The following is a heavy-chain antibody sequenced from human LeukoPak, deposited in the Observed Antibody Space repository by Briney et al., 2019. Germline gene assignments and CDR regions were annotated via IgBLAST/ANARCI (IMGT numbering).Heavy chain of an antibody. Sequence: GASLQISCQASGYSFTSSWIGWARRMPGKGLEWMAIINPGDSDTRYSPSFQGQVTISADKSISTVYLQWGSLKASDTAMYYCARQPGAGWFDPWGQGTLVTVSS. CDR2: INPGDSDT. J-gene: IGHJ5*02. CDR1: GYSFTSSW. D-gene: IGHD3-10*01. CDR3: ARQPGAGWFDP. V-gene: IGHV5-51*01.